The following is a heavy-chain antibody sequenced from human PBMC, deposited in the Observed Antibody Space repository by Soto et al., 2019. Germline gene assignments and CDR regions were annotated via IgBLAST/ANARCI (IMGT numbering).Heavy chain of an antibody. J-gene: IGHJ4*02. CDR1: GGTFTTYP. CDR3: ARQVTDGDYKY. V-gene: IGHV1-69*01. CDR2: IIPMFGTT. Sequence: QVQLVQSGAEVKKPGSSVKVSCKASGGTFTTYPINWVRQAPGQGLEWMGGIIPMFGTTNYAQKFQGRVTITADESTSTAYMELSSLRAEDTAMYYCARQVTDGDYKYWGQGTLVTVSS. D-gene: IGHD4-17*01.